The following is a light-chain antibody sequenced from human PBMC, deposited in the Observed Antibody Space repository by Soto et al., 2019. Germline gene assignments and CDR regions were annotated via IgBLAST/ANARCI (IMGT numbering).Light chain of an antibody. CDR3: QQLDRYPFT. Sequence: DIQLTQSPSFLSASVGDRVTMTCRASLGISGYLAWYQQKPGKVPRLLIYSASSLQSGVPSRFSGSGSGTEITLTISSLQPEDFASYYCQQLDRYPFTFGGGTKVEI. CDR2: SAS. V-gene: IGKV1-9*01. CDR1: LGISGY. J-gene: IGKJ4*01.